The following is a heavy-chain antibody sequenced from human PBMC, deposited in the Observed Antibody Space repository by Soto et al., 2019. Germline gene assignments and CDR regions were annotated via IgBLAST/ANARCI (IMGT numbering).Heavy chain of an antibody. CDR3: ATDYYDSSGYYYERAFDI. CDR2: ISAYNGNT. D-gene: IGHD3-22*01. V-gene: IGHV1-18*01. CDR1: GYTFTSYG. Sequence: ASVKVSCKASGYTFTSYGISWVRQAPGQGLEWMGWISAYNGNTNYAQKLQGRVTMTTDTSTSTAYMELRSLRSDDTAVYYCATDYYDSSGYYYERAFDIWGQGTMVTVSS. J-gene: IGHJ3*02.